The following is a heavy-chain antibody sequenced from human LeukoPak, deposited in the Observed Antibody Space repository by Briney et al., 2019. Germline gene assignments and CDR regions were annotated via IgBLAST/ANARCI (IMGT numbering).Heavy chain of an antibody. CDR3: VREGQRDLPCDS. J-gene: IGHJ5*01. CDR2: INSDGSSS. CDR1: GVNYSIYW. V-gene: IGHV3-74*01. D-gene: IGHD6-25*01. Sequence: QPGGSLRLSCAASGVNYSIYWMHWVRQVPGKGLFWVSLINSDGSSSIYADSVKGRFTISRDNAKQTLYMQMNSLRGEDTAVYYCVREGQRDLPCDSWGQGTLVTVS.